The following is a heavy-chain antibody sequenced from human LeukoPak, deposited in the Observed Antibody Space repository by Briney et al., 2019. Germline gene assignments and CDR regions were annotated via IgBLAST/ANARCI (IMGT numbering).Heavy chain of an antibody. D-gene: IGHD3-22*01. V-gene: IGHV3-23*01. CDR3: AKVRTSGYHRDALDV. J-gene: IGHJ3*01. CDR1: GFTFSAYA. Sequence: PGGSLRLSCAASGFTFSAYAMTWVRQAPGKGLEWVSGISGTGGSTYYADSVKGRLTISRDNSRNTLYLQMNSLRADDTAVYYCAKVRTSGYHRDALDVWGQGTLVTVSS. CDR2: ISGTGGST.